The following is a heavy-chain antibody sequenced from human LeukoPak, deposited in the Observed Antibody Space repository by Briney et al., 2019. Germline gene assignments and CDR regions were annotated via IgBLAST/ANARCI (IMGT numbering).Heavy chain of an antibody. CDR2: ISPYKGNI. V-gene: IGHV1-18*01. Sequence: GASVKVSCKASGYIFTSYGISWVRQAPGQGLEWMGWISPYKGNIKYAQKSQGRVTMNTDTSTSTAYMELRSLRSDDTAVYYCARGRQIWELWFDPWGQGTLVTVSS. CDR3: ARGRQIWELWFDP. J-gene: IGHJ5*02. CDR1: GYIFTSYG. D-gene: IGHD1-26*01.